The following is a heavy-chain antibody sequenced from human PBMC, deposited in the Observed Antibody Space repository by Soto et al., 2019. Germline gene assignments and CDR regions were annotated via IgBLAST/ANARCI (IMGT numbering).Heavy chain of an antibody. Sequence: QVQLVESGGGVVQPGRSLRLSCAASGFTFSSYAMHWVRQAPGKGLEWVAVISYDGSNKYYADSVKDRFTISRDNSKNTLYLQMNSLRAEDTAVYYCARSIAVAGTPFDYWGQGTLVTVSS. V-gene: IGHV3-30-3*01. CDR3: ARSIAVAGTPFDY. CDR2: ISYDGSNK. CDR1: GFTFSSYA. J-gene: IGHJ4*02. D-gene: IGHD6-19*01.